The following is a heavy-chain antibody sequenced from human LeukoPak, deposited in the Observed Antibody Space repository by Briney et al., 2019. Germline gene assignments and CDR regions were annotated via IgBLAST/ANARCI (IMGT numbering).Heavy chain of an antibody. J-gene: IGHJ5*02. CDR1: GFSLSTSGVG. D-gene: IGHD1-26*01. V-gene: IGHV2-5*01. CDR2: IYWNDDK. Sequence: SGPTLVNPTQTLTLTCTFSGFSLSTSGVGVGWIRQPPGKALEWLALIYWNDDKRYSPSLKSRLTITKDTSKNQVVLTMTNMDPVDTATYYCAHRRPYSGSYYGIVWFDPWGQGTLVTVSS. CDR3: AHRRPYSGSYYGIVWFDP.